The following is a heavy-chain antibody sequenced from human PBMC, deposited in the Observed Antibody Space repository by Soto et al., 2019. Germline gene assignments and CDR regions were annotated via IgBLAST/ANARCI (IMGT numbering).Heavy chain of an antibody. Sequence: ASVKVSCKVSGYTLTELSMHWVRQAPGKGLEWMGGFDPEDGETIYAQKFQGRVTMTEDTSTDTAYMELSSLRSEDTAVYYCATAVGISSGPHPPDYWGQGTLVTVSS. J-gene: IGHJ4*02. V-gene: IGHV1-24*01. D-gene: IGHD3-22*01. CDR1: GYTLTELS. CDR2: FDPEDGET. CDR3: ATAVGISSGPHPPDY.